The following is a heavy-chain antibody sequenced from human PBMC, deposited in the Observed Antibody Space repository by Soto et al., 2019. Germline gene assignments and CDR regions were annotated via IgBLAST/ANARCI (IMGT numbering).Heavy chain of an antibody. D-gene: IGHD2-15*01. Sequence: QVQLVQSGPEVKKPGSSVKVSCKASGGNFHSYIINWVRQAPGQGLEWMGRIIPILRTPNYAQKFQDRVTITADKSTNTVYMELSSLRSEDTAVYYCAAPGGGRPLDAYDMDVWGQGTTVIVSS. V-gene: IGHV1-69*08. CDR2: IIPILRTP. J-gene: IGHJ6*02. CDR1: GGNFHSYI. CDR3: AAPGGGRPLDAYDMDV.